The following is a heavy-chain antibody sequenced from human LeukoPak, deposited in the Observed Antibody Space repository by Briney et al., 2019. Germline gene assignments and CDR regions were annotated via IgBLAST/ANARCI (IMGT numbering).Heavy chain of an antibody. CDR1: GGSISSRGYY. D-gene: IGHD4-23*01. V-gene: IGHV4-39*01. J-gene: IGHJ4*02. Sequence: SETLSLTCTVSGGSISSRGYYWGWVRQPPGKGPEWIGTIYYSATTYYNPSLKSRVTVSVDTSKNQFSLRLSSVTAADTAVYFCARYVVTRGYSFDHWGQGTLVTVSS. CDR2: IYYSATT. CDR3: ARYVVTRGYSFDH.